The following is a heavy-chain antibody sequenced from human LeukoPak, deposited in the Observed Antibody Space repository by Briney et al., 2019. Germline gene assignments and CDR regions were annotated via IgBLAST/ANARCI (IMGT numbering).Heavy chain of an antibody. J-gene: IGHJ4*02. CDR2: IWYDASNK. CDR1: GISFRSYG. V-gene: IGHV3-30*02. Sequence: GGSLRLSCAASGISFRSYGMHWVRQAPGKGLEWVTFIWYDASNKYYAESVKGRFAISRDNSRNTVFLQMNSLRAEDTAIYYCATDISTHYFGSWGQGTLVTVSS. CDR3: ATDISTHYFGS. D-gene: IGHD3-9*01.